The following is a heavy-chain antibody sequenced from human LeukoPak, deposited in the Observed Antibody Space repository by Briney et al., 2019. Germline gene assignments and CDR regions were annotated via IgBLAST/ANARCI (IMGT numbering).Heavy chain of an antibody. J-gene: IGHJ4*02. Sequence: ASVKVSCKASGYTFTGYYIHWVRQAPGQGLEWMGWLNPNSGGTNYAQKFQGRVTITRNTSISTAYMELSSLRSEDTAVYYCARAHSSSSFDYWGQGTLVTVSS. V-gene: IGHV1-2*02. CDR1: GYTFTGYY. CDR3: ARAHSSSSFDY. D-gene: IGHD6-6*01. CDR2: LNPNSGGT.